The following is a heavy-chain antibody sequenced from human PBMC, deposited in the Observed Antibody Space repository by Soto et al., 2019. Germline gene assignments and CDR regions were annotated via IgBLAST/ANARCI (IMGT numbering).Heavy chain of an antibody. J-gene: IGHJ6*03. CDR1: GYTFTSYG. CDR2: ISAYNGNT. V-gene: IGHV1-18*01. Sequence: ASVKVSCKASGYTFTSYGISWVRQAPGQGLEWMGWISAYNGNTNYAQKLQGRVTMTRDTSTSTVYMELSSLRSEDTAVYYCARVLPYYYYGSGSDYYYMDVWGKGTTVTVSS. CDR3: ARVLPYYYYGSGSDYYYMDV. D-gene: IGHD3-10*01.